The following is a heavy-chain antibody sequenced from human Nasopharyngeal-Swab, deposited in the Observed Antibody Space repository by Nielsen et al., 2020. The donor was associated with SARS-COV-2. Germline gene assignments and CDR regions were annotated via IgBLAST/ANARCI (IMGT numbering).Heavy chain of an antibody. V-gene: IGHV3-21*01. J-gene: IGHJ6*02. CDR3: ARGASDYGSGSYFAEDYYYYGMDV. Sequence: GESLKISCAASGFTFSSYSMNWVRQAPGEGLEWVSSISSSSSYIYYADSVKGRFTISRDNAKNSLYLQMNSLRAEDTAVYYCARGASDYGSGSYFAEDYYYYGMDVWGQGTTVTVSS. D-gene: IGHD3-10*01. CDR1: GFTFSSYS. CDR2: ISSSSSYI.